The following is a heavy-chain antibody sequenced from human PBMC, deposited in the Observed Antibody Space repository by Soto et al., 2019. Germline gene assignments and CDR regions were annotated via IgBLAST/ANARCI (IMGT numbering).Heavy chain of an antibody. CDR3: ALRLRTGNYGMDV. D-gene: IGHD2-15*01. J-gene: IGHJ6*02. Sequence: QEQLLQSGAEVRKPGSSVKVSCKASGGTFNNYAVSWVRQAPGQGLEWMGGIIPMFETVNYAQRFQGRLTIAADESTSTAYMELTSLTSADTAIYFCALRLRTGNYGMDVWGQGTTVTVSS. CDR2: IIPMFETV. CDR1: GGTFNNYA. V-gene: IGHV1-69*01.